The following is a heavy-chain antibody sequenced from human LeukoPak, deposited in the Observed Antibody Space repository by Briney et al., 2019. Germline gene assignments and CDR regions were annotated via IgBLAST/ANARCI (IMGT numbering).Heavy chain of an antibody. V-gene: IGHV4-34*01. J-gene: IGHJ4*02. D-gene: IGHD4-23*01. CDR3: ARLPLRWELPFDY. Sequence: PSETLSLTCAVYGGSFSGYYWSWIRQPLGKGLEWIGEINHSGSTNYNPSLKSRVTISVDTSKNQFSLRLTSVTAADTAVYYCARLPLRWELPFDYWGQGTLVTVSS. CDR1: GGSFSGYY. CDR2: INHSGST.